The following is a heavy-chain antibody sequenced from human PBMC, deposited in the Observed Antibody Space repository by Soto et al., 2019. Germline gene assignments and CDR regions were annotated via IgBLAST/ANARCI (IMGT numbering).Heavy chain of an antibody. D-gene: IGHD2-2*01. J-gene: IGHJ6*02. CDR1: GGTFSSYA. V-gene: IGHV1-69*13. CDR3: ARAGYCSSTSCYGDYYYYGMDV. Sequence: SVKVSCKASGGTFSSYAISWVRQAPGQGLEWMGGIIPIFGTANYAQKFQGRVTITADESTSTAYMELSSLRSEDTAVYYCARAGYCSSTSCYGDYYYYGMDVWGQGTTVTVCS. CDR2: IIPIFGTA.